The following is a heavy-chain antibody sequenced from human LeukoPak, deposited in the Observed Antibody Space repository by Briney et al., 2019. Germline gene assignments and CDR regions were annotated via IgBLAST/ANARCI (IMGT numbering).Heavy chain of an antibody. CDR1: GFTFSSYA. CDR3: AKDRAQQLVLDF. Sequence: GGSLRLSCAASGFTFSSYAMSWVRQAPGKGLEWVSAIIYSGSTAYNADSVKGRFTISRDNSKNPLFLQMNSLRAEDTAVYYCAKDRAQQLVLDFWGQGTLVTVS. CDR2: IIYSGSTA. V-gene: IGHV3-23*01. D-gene: IGHD6-13*01. J-gene: IGHJ4*02.